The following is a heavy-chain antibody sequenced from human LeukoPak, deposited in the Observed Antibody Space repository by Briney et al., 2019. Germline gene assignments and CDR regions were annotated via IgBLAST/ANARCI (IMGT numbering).Heavy chain of an antibody. J-gene: IGHJ4*02. CDR3: ARDKDDYVWGTYRW. CDR1: GYYISSGYY. D-gene: IGHD3-16*02. V-gene: IGHV4-38-2*01. Sequence: SETLSLTCAVSGYYISSGYYWSWVRQAPGKGLERIGSIYHTGSTDYNPSLKSRLTISVDMSKNQFSLNLRSVTAADTAVYYCARDKDDYVWGTYRWWGQGMLVTVSS. CDR2: IYHTGST.